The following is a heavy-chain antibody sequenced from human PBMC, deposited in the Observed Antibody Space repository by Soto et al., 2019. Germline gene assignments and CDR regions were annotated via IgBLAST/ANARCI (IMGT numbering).Heavy chain of an antibody. CDR2: INYSGTT. D-gene: IGHD2-15*01. J-gene: IGHJ5*02. V-gene: IGHV4-39*01. CDR1: GGSISSSSYY. Sequence: QLQLQESGPGLVTPSETLSLTCTVSGGSISSSSYYWAWIRQPPGKGLEWIGSINYSGTTYYIASLKSRFTLSIDTSKNQFSLRLNSVTAADTAVYYCARLVACSGGSCRFDPWGQGTLVTVSS. CDR3: ARLVACSGGSCRFDP.